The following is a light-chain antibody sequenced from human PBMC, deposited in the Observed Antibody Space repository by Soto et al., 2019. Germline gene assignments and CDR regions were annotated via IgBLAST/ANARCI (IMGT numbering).Light chain of an antibody. CDR2: AAS. CDR3: LQTVSAPLC. V-gene: IGKV1-39*01. J-gene: IGKJ4*01. Sequence: DIQMTQSPSSLSASVGDRVTITCRASQNISSYLNWFQQKPGKVPKLLIYAASSLQSGVPSRFSGSGSATEFTLTISSLLPEDFATYYCLQTVSAPLCFGGGTKVDI. CDR1: QNISSY.